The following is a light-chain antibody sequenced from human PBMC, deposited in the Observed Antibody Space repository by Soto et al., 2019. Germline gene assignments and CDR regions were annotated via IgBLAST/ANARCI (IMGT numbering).Light chain of an antibody. J-gene: IGKJ4*01. Sequence: EIVLTQSPATLSLFPGERASLSCRASQSVSSWLGWYQQKPGQAPRLLILDASHRATGIPARFSGSGSGTDFTLTISSLEPEDFGVYYCQQRRNWPITFGGGTKVEIK. CDR2: DAS. CDR3: QQRRNWPIT. V-gene: IGKV3-11*01. CDR1: QSVSSW.